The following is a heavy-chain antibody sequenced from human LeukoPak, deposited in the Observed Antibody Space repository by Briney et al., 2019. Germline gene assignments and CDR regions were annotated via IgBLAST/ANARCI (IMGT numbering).Heavy chain of an antibody. D-gene: IGHD3-22*01. CDR1: GFTVTSHY. CDR2: IYSIAGGGYT. Sequence: GGSLRLSCEVSGFTVTSHYMSWVRQAPGKGLEWVSLIYSIAGGGYTYYTDSVKGRFTFSRDNSKNTLFLQMNSLRVEDTALYYCARDPFDNSVHYWGQGTLVTVSS. CDR3: ARDPFDNSVHY. J-gene: IGHJ4*02. V-gene: IGHV3-66*01.